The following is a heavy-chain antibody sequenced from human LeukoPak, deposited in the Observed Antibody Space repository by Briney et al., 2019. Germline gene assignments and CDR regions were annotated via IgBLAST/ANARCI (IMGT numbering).Heavy chain of an antibody. CDR1: GYTLTDYY. V-gene: IGHV1-2*02. Sequence: ASVKVSCKASGYTLTDYYMHWVRQAPGQGLEWMGWINPNSGDTNYAQKFQGRVTMTRDTSISTAYMELSRLRFDDTAIYYCAILKYSGSPRPSGQGTLVTVSS. D-gene: IGHD1-26*01. J-gene: IGHJ5*02. CDR3: AILKYSGSPRP. CDR2: INPNSGDT.